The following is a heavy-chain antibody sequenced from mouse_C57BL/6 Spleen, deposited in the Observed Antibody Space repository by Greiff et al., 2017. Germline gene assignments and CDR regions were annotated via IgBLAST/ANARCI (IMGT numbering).Heavy chain of an antibody. CDR1: GYTFTSYW. Sequence: QVQLQQPGAELVMPGASVKLSCKASGYTFTSYWVHWVKPRPGQGLEWIGEIDPSDSYTNYNQKFKGKSTLTVAKSSSTAYMQLSSLTSEDSAVYYCARYNTGTWAMDYWGQGTSVTVSS. CDR2: IDPSDSYT. CDR3: ARYNTGTWAMDY. V-gene: IGHV1-69*01. J-gene: IGHJ4*01. D-gene: IGHD4-1*01.